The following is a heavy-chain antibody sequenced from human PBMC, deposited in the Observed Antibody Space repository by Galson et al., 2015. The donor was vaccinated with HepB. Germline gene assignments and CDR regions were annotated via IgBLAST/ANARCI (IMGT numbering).Heavy chain of an antibody. CDR1: GFTFSSYS. CDR3: ARLRGSGSYDY. J-gene: IGHJ4*02. V-gene: IGHV3-48*01. D-gene: IGHD3-10*01. CDR2: ISSSI. Sequence: SLRLSCAASGFTFSSYSMSWVRQAPGKGLEWVSYISSSIYYADSVKGRFTISRDNAKNSLYLQMNSLRAEDTAVYYCARLRGSGSYDYWGQGTLVTVSS.